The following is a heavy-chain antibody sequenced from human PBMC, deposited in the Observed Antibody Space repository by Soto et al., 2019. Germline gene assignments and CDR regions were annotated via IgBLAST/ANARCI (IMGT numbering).Heavy chain of an antibody. D-gene: IGHD3-3*01. CDR1: GGTFSSYA. J-gene: IGHJ4*02. CDR3: ARVRLRFLEWLGSEG. Sequence: QVQLVQSGAEVKKPGSSVKVSCKASGGTFSSYAISWARQAPGQGLDWMGGIIPSFGTANYAQKFQGRVTITADESTSTAYMELSSLRSEDTAVYYCARVRLRFLEWLGSEGWGQGTLVTVSS. CDR2: IIPSFGTA. V-gene: IGHV1-69*12.